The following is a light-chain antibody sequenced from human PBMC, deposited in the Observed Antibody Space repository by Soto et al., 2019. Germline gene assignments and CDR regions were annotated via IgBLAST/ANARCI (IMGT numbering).Light chain of an antibody. CDR2: LNSDGSH. CDR1: SGHSSYA. Sequence: QPVLTQSPSASASLGASVKLTCTLSSGHSSYAIAWHQQQPEKGPRYLMKLNSDGSHSKGDGIPDRVSGSSSGAERYLTISGLQSEDEADYYCQTWGAGIWVVGGRAKLTVL. V-gene: IGLV4-69*01. CDR3: QTWGAGIWV. J-gene: IGLJ3*02.